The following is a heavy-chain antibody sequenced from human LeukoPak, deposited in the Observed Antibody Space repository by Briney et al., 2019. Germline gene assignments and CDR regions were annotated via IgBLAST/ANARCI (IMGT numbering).Heavy chain of an antibody. V-gene: IGHV4-34*01. Sequence: SETLSLTCAVYGGSFSGYYRSWIRQPPGKGLEWIGEINHSGSTNYNPSLKSRVTISVDTSKNQFSLKLSSVTAADTAVYYCARGRYDFWSGYRMRAFDIWGQGTMVTVSS. CDR3: ARGRYDFWSGYRMRAFDI. CDR1: GGSFSGYY. J-gene: IGHJ3*02. D-gene: IGHD3-3*01. CDR2: INHSGST.